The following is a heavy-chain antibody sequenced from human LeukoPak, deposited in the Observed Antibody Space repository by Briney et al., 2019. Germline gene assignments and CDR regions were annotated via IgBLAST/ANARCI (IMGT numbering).Heavy chain of an antibody. CDR3: ARGGVPHSSSSDYYYGMDV. CDR1: GGSISSYY. D-gene: IGHD6-6*01. CDR2: IYYSGST. Sequence: SETLSLTSTVSGGSISSYYWSWIRQPPGKGLEWIGYIYYSGSTNYNPSLKSRVTISVDTSKNQFSLKLSSVTAADTAVYYCARGGVPHSSSSDYYYGMDVWGQGTTVTVSS. J-gene: IGHJ6*02. V-gene: IGHV4-59*01.